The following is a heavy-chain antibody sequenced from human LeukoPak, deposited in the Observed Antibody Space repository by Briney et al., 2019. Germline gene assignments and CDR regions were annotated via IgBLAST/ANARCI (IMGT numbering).Heavy chain of an antibody. Sequence: GGSLRLSCAASGFTFSSYAMSWVRQAPGKGLEWVSAISGSGGSTYYADSVKGRFTISRENSKNTLYLQMNSLRAEDTAVYYCAKDGEWFGELLYWGQGTLVTVSS. J-gene: IGHJ4*02. D-gene: IGHD3-10*01. CDR3: AKDGEWFGELLY. CDR1: GFTFSSYA. V-gene: IGHV3-23*01. CDR2: ISGSGGST.